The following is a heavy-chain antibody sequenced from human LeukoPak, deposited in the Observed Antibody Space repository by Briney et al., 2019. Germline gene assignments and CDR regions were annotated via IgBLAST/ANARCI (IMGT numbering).Heavy chain of an antibody. D-gene: IGHD2-2*01. Sequence: SETLSLTCTVSGGSISSSSYYWGWIRQPPGKGLEWIGSIYYSGSTYYNPSLKSRVTISVVTSKNQFSLKLSSVTAADTAVYYCASLDIVVVPAARNWFDPWGQGTLVTVSS. CDR1: GGSISSSSYY. V-gene: IGHV4-39*01. CDR3: ASLDIVVVPAARNWFDP. CDR2: IYYSGST. J-gene: IGHJ5*02.